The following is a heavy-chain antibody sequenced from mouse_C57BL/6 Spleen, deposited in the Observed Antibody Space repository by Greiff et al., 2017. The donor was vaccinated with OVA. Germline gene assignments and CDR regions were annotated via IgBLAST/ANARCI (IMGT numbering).Heavy chain of an antibody. D-gene: IGHD2-2*01. CDR1: GYTFTSYW. CDR3: ARGVTTGFAY. Sequence: VQLQQPGAELVKPGASVKLSCKASGYTFTSYWMHWVKQRPGQGLEWIGMIHPNSGRTNYNEKFKSKATLTVDKSASTAYMQLSSLTSEDSAVYYCARGVTTGFAYWGQGTLVTVSA. V-gene: IGHV1-64*01. CDR2: IHPNSGRT. J-gene: IGHJ3*01.